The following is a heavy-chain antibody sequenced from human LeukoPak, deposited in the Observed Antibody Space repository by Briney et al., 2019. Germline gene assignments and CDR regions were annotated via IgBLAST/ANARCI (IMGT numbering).Heavy chain of an antibody. CDR3: ARVMATIRFDY. CDR2: IYYSGST. CDR1: GGSISSSSYY. J-gene: IGHJ4*02. D-gene: IGHD5-12*01. V-gene: IGHV4-39*07. Sequence: SETLSLTCTVSGGSISSSSYYWGWIRQPPGKGLEWIGSIYYSGSTYYNPSLKSRVTISVDTSKNQFSLKLSSVTAADTAVYYCARVMATIRFDYWGQGTLVTVSS.